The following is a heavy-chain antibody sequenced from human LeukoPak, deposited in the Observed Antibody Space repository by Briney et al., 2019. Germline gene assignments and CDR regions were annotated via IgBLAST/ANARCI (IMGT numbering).Heavy chain of an antibody. CDR1: GGSISSSPYY. CDR2: IYYSGTT. V-gene: IGHV4-39*07. J-gene: IGHJ4*02. Sequence: SETLSLTCTVSGGSISSSPYYWGWIRQPPGKGLEWIGSIYYSGTTHYSPSLESRVTISVDTSKNQFSLKLSSVTAADTAVYYCARRTGKVKPFDYWGQGTLVTVSS. CDR3: ARRTGKVKPFDY. D-gene: IGHD7-27*01.